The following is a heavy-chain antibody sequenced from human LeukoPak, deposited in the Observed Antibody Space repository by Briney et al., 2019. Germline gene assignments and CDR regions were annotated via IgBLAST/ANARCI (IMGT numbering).Heavy chain of an antibody. CDR1: GFTFSSCW. Sequence: GGSLRLSCAASGFTFSSCWMHWVRQAPGKGLVWVSRINSDGSSTSYADSVKGRFTISRDNAKNTLYLQMSSLRAEDTAVYYCARVEGYCSSTSCYTPHYWGQGTLVTVSS. D-gene: IGHD2-2*02. CDR2: INSDGSST. CDR3: ARVEGYCSSTSCYTPHY. J-gene: IGHJ4*02. V-gene: IGHV3-74*01.